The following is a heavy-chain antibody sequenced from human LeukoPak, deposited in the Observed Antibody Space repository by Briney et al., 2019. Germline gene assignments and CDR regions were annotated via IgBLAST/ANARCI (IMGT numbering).Heavy chain of an antibody. Sequence: PSETLSLTCTVSGGSISSFYWSWARQPPGKGLEWIGYIHYSGSTNYNPSLKSRVTISLDTSKNQFSLKLSSVTAADTAVYYRARGPLYGSASYYFDYWGQGILVTVSS. D-gene: IGHD3-10*01. CDR3: ARGPLYGSASYYFDY. J-gene: IGHJ4*02. CDR2: IHYSGST. V-gene: IGHV4-59*08. CDR1: GGSISSFY.